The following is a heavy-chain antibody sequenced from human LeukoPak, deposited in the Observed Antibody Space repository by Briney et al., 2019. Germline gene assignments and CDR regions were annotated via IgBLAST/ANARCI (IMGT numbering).Heavy chain of an antibody. J-gene: IGHJ4*02. Sequence: SETLSLTCAVYGGSFSGYYWSWIRQPPGKGLEWIGEINHSGSTNYNPSLKSRVTISVDTSKNQFSLKPSSVTAADTAVYYCARGGYSPDYWGQGTLVTVSS. CDR3: ARGGYSPDY. CDR1: GGSFSGYY. D-gene: IGHD6-13*01. CDR2: INHSGST. V-gene: IGHV4-34*01.